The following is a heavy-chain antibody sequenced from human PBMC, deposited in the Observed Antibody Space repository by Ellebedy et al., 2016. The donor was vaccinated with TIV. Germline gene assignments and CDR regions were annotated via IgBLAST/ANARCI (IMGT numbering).Heavy chain of an antibody. CDR2: IYTSGST. D-gene: IGHD4-11*01. CDR3: ARVYDYSNTYYYYGMDV. Sequence: SETLSLTXTVSGGSISSYYWSWIRQPAGKGLEWIGRIYTSGSTNYNPSLKSRVTMSVDTSKNQFSLKLSSVTAADTAVYYCARVYDYSNTYYYYGMDVWGQGTTVTVSS. CDR1: GGSISSYY. J-gene: IGHJ6*02. V-gene: IGHV4-4*07.